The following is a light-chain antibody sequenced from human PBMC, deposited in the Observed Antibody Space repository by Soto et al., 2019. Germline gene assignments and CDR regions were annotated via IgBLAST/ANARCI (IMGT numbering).Light chain of an antibody. Sequence: QSALTQPASVSGSPGQSITISCTGSRSDVGGYNYVSWYQQHPGKAPPDLIYEVTNRPSGVSNRFSGSKSGNTASLTSSGLQADDEADYYCRSYTSSHTWVFGGGTKVTVL. V-gene: IGLV2-14*01. CDR3: RSYTSSHTWV. CDR1: RSDVGGYNY. J-gene: IGLJ2*01. CDR2: EVT.